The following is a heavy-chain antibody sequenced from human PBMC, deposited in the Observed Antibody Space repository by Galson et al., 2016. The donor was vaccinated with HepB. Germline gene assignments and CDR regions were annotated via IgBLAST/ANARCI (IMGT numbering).Heavy chain of an antibody. J-gene: IGHJ4*02. V-gene: IGHV4-34*01. CDR1: GGSLRGYS. D-gene: IGHD4-23*01. CDR2: INHMGST. CDR3: ARVIPWFFDY. Sequence: SETLSLTCGVFGGSLRGYSWSWIRQPPGKGLEWIGDINHMGSTNHNPSLKSRVTISVDISKNQFSLRLHSVTAADTAVYFCARVIPWFFDYWGQGALVTVSS.